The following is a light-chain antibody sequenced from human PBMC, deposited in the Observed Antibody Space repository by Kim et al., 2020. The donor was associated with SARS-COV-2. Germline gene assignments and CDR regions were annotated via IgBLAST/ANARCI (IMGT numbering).Light chain of an antibody. CDR3: HVWDSSSDHPV. Sequence: QGRTASITRGGNKMGSKMVDWYRQKQGQGPGMVIYHDNDRPSVIPERFCSSNSGNTATLTCSSFEGGDEVGYYGHVWDSSSDHPVFSGGTQLTVL. V-gene: IGLV3-21*04. CDR2: HDN. J-gene: IGLJ3*02. CDR1: KMGSKM.